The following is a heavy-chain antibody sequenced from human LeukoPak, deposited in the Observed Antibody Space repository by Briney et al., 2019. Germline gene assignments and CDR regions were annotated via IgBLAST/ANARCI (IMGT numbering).Heavy chain of an antibody. D-gene: IGHD2-2*01. CDR1: GFTFSSYA. J-gene: IGHJ6*02. CDR3: ARALIGYCSSTIPGCGMDV. CDR2: ISYDGSSK. V-gene: IGHV3-30-3*01. Sequence: PGGSLRLSCAGSGFTFSSYAMHWVRQAPGKGLEWVAVISYDGSSKYYADSVKGRFIIFRDNSKNTLYLEMNSLRVEDTAVYYCARALIGYCSSTIPGCGMDVWGQGTTVTVSS.